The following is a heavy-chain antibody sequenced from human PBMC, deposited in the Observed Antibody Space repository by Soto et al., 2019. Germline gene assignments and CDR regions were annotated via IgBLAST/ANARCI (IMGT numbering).Heavy chain of an antibody. Sequence: PSETLSLTCTVSGGSISSSSYYWGWIRQPPGKGLEWIGYIYYSGSTYYNPSLKSRVTISVDTSKNQFSLKLSSVTAADTAVYYCAIYDSSGSRGFQHWVQGTLVT. CDR3: AIYDSSGSRGFQH. D-gene: IGHD3-22*01. V-gene: IGHV4-31*03. J-gene: IGHJ1*01. CDR1: GGSISSSSYY. CDR2: IYYSGST.